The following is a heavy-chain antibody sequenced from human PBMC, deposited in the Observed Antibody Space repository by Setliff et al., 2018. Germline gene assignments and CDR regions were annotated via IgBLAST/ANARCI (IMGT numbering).Heavy chain of an antibody. CDR2: IYYSGSTS. D-gene: IGHD6-19*01. CDR3: ARGRAGHSGH. V-gene: IGHV4-31*03. Sequence: SETLSLTCTVSGGSISSGGYYWSWIRQHPGKGLEWIGYIYYSGSTSYCNPSPKSRVTISVDTSKNQFSLKLSSVTAADTAVYYCARGRAGHSGHWGQGTLVTVSS. J-gene: IGHJ4*02. CDR1: GGSISSGGYY.